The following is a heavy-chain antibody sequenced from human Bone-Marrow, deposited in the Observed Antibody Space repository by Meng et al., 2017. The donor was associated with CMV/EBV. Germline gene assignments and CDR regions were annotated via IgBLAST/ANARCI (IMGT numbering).Heavy chain of an antibody. V-gene: IGHV4-39*01. CDR1: GGSISSSSYY. Sequence: SETLSLTCTVSGGSISSSSYYWGWIRQPPGKGLEWIGSIYYSGSTYYNPSLKSRVTISVDTSKNQFSLKLSSVTAADTAVYYCARQKWGAAFDPWGQGTLVTFSS. J-gene: IGHJ5*02. CDR2: IYYSGST. CDR3: ARQKWGAAFDP. D-gene: IGHD2-15*01.